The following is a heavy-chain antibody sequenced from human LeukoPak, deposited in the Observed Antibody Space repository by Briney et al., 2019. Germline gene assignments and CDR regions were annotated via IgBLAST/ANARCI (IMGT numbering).Heavy chain of an antibody. D-gene: IGHD6-19*01. CDR1: GFTFSDYY. CDR2: ISSSGSTI. Sequence: PGGSLRLSCAASGFTFSDYYMSWIRQAPGKGLEWVSYISSSGSTIYYADSVKGRFTISRDNAKNSLYLQMNSLRAEDTAVYYCASHSSGWYSRRYFDYWGQGTLVTDSS. J-gene: IGHJ4*02. CDR3: ASHSSGWYSRRYFDY. V-gene: IGHV3-11*01.